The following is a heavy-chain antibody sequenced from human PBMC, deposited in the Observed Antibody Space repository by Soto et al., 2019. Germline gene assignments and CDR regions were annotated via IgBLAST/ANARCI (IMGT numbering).Heavy chain of an antibody. CDR3: AKDIRGTRVTTATKLQ. J-gene: IGHJ4*02. V-gene: IGHV3-23*01. Sequence: EVQLLESGGGLVQPGGSLRLSCAASGFTFSSYAMSWVRQAPGKGLEWVSAISGSGGSTYYADSVKGRFTISRDNSKNTLYLQMNSLRAEDTAVYYCAKDIRGTRVTTATKLQWGQGTLVTVSS. CDR2: ISGSGGST. D-gene: IGHD4-17*01. CDR1: GFTFSSYA.